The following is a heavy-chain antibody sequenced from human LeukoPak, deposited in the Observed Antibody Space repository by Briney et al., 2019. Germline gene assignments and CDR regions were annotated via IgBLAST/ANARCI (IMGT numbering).Heavy chain of an antibody. V-gene: IGHV3-23*01. CDR2: ISGSGAST. Sequence: GGSLRLSCAASGFTFSHYAMNWVRQAPGKGLEWVSPISGSGASTYYGDSVKGRFTISRDNSKNSLYLQMNSLRAEDTAVYYCAKRGSDIVVVPAALALDYWGQGTLVTVSS. D-gene: IGHD2-2*01. CDR1: GFTFSHYA. J-gene: IGHJ4*02. CDR3: AKRGSDIVVVPAALALDY.